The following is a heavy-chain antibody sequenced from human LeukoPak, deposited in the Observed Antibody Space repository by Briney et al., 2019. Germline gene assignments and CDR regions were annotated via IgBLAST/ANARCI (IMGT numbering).Heavy chain of an antibody. CDR2: IYTSGST. CDR3: ARDRTTWGSYFDY. Sequence: PSQTLSLTCTVSGGSISSGSYYWSWIRQPAGKGLEWIGRIYTSGSTNYNPSLKSRVTISVDTSKNQFSLKLSSVTAADTAVYYCARDRTTWGSYFDYRGQGTLVTVSS. J-gene: IGHJ4*02. CDR1: GGSISSGSYY. D-gene: IGHD2/OR15-2a*01. V-gene: IGHV4-61*02.